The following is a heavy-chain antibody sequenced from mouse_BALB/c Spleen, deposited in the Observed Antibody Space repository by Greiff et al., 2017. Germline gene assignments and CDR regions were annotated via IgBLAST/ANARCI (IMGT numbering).Heavy chain of an antibody. CDR1: GFNIKDYY. V-gene: IGHV14-4*02. Sequence: EVKLMESGAELVRSGASVKLSCTASGFNIKDYYMHWVKQRPEQGLEWIGWIDPENGDTEYAPKFQGKATMTADTSSNTAYLQLSSLTSEDTAVYYCPDGNYPAYGGQGTLVTVSA. CDR3: PDGNYPAY. CDR2: IDPENGDT. D-gene: IGHD2-1*01. J-gene: IGHJ3*01.